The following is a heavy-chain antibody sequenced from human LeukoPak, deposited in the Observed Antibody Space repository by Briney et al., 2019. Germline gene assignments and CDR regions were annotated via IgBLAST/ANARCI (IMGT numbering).Heavy chain of an antibody. CDR1: GGSISSSSYY. J-gene: IGHJ5*02. V-gene: IGHV4-39*07. D-gene: IGHD3-10*01. CDR2: IYYSGST. CDR3: ARTNLGVRGVSINWFDR. Sequence: PFATLSLTCPVSGGSISSSSYYWGWIRQPPGKGLAWIWSIYYSGSTYYNPSLKSRLTISVDTSKNQFSLKLSSVTAADTAVYYCARTNLGVRGVSINWFDRWGQGTLVTVSS.